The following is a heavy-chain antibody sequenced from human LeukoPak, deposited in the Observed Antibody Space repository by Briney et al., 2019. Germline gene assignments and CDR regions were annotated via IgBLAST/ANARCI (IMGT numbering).Heavy chain of an antibody. J-gene: IGHJ4*02. CDR1: GFSLNSYW. CDR3: ARDPRISTVLTPFDY. CDR2: IKTDGSIT. D-gene: IGHD4-17*01. V-gene: IGHV3-74*01. Sequence: GGSLRLSCAGSGFSLNSYWMHWVRQAPGKGLEWVSGIKTDGSITTYADSVRGRFTISRDNDKNKLYLQMNSLRAEDTAVYYCARDPRISTVLTPFDYWGQGTLVTVSS.